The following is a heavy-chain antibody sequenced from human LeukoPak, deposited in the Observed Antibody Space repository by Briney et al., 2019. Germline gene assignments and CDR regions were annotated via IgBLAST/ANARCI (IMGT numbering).Heavy chain of an antibody. V-gene: IGHV3-9*01. CDR2: IGWNGDSI. D-gene: IGHD7-27*01. CDR3: AKDRQGLGWGSKHFEY. CDR1: GFIFDDYA. J-gene: IGHJ4*01. Sequence: GGSLRLSCAASGFIFDDYAMHWVRQAPGKGLEWVSGIGWNGDSIGYADSLRGRFTISRDNAKNYLYLQMNSLRVEDTALYYCAKDRQGLGWGSKHFEYWGHGTPVTVSS.